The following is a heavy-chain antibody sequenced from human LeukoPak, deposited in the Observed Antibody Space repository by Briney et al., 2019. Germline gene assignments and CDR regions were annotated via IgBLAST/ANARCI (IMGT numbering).Heavy chain of an antibody. CDR3: ARGHENFDY. Sequence: PSETLSLTCTVSGGSISSYYWTWIRQPPGKELEWIGYIYYSGSTNYNPSLKSRVTISVDTSKNQFSLKLSSVTAADTAVHYCARGHENFDYWGQGTLVTVSS. J-gene: IGHJ4*02. V-gene: IGHV4-59*01. CDR1: GGSISSYY. CDR2: IYYSGST. D-gene: IGHD2/OR15-2a*01.